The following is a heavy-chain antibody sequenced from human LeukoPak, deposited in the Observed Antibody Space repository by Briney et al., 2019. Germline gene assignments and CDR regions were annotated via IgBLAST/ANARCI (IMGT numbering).Heavy chain of an antibody. Sequence: GGSLRLSCAASGFTFSSYVMTWVRQAPGRGLEWVAGISSSTVITHYADSVKGRFTISRDNTKNTLYLQMNSVRAEDTAIYYCAKGGLWVTIDYWGQGTLVPVSS. D-gene: IGHD2-21*02. CDR2: ISSSTVIT. V-gene: IGHV3-23*01. CDR1: GFTFSSYV. CDR3: AKGGLWVTIDY. J-gene: IGHJ4*02.